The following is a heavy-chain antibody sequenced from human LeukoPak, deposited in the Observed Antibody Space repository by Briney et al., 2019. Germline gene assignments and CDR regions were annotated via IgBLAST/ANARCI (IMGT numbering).Heavy chain of an antibody. J-gene: IGHJ4*02. CDR3: AREEGSCRTTSCSAPFDY. Sequence: ASVKVSCKASGYTFTGYYMHWVRQAPGQGLEWMGWINPNSGDTIYAQKFQGRVTMTRDTSITTAYMELSRLTSDDTAMYYCAREEGSCRTTSCSAPFDYWGQGTLVTVSS. CDR2: INPNSGDT. CDR1: GYTFTGYY. D-gene: IGHD2-2*01. V-gene: IGHV1-2*02.